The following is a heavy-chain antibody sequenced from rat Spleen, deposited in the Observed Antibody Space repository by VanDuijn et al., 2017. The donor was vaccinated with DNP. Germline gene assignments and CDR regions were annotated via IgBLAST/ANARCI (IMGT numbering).Heavy chain of an antibody. CDR3: IKGGYYYFDY. J-gene: IGHJ2*01. CDR1: GFRFSDYN. V-gene: IGHV5S10*01. Sequence: EVQLMESGGGLVQPGRSLKLSCTASGFRFSDYNMAWVRQAPKRGLEWVATIISDGSRTYYRDSVKGRFTISRDNAKSTLYLQMDSLRSEDTATYYCIKGGYYYFDYWGQGVMVTVSS. D-gene: IGHD2-5*01. CDR2: IISDGSRT.